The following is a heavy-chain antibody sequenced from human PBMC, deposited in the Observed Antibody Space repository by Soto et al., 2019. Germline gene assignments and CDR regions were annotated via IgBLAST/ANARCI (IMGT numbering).Heavy chain of an antibody. J-gene: IGHJ6*03. D-gene: IGHD2-15*01. V-gene: IGHV3-23*01. CDR1: GFKFNSYT. Sequence: PGGSLRLSCAASGFKFNSYTMGWVRQAPGKGLVWVSAIRGDGSSTYYADFVKGRFTISRDNSKNTLYLQMNRLRAEDTAVYYCAKPVVVDTIYYYYMDVWGRGTTVTVSS. CDR3: AKPVVVDTIYYYYMDV. CDR2: IRGDGSST.